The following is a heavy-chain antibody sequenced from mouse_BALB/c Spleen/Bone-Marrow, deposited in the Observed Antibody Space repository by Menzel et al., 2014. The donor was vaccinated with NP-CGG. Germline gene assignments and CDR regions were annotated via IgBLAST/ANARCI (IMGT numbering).Heavy chain of an antibody. J-gene: IGHJ3*01. CDR1: GYSITSDYS. D-gene: IGHD1-1*01. Sequence: EVQGVESGPGLVKPSQSLSLTCTVTGYSITSDYSWNRIRQFPGNKLEWMGYISYSGSTSYNPSLKSRISLTRDTSKNQFFLQLNSVTTEDTATYYCARNAYYYGNREFPYWGQGTLVTVSA. CDR2: ISYSGST. CDR3: ARNAYYYGNREFPY. V-gene: IGHV3-2*02.